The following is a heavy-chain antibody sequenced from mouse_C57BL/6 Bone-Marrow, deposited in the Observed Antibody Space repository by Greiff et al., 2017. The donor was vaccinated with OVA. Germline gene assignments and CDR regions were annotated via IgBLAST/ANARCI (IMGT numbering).Heavy chain of an antibody. CDR3: ARTGYYGSSSWYFDV. J-gene: IGHJ1*03. CDR2: ISSGSSTI. Sequence: EVMLVESGGGLVKPGGSLKLSCAASGFTFSDYGMHWVRQAPEKGLEWVAYISSGSSTIYYADTVKGRFTISRDNAKNTLFLQMTSLRSEDTAMYYCARTGYYGSSSWYFDVWGTGTTVTVSS. CDR1: GFTFSDYG. D-gene: IGHD1-1*01. V-gene: IGHV5-17*01.